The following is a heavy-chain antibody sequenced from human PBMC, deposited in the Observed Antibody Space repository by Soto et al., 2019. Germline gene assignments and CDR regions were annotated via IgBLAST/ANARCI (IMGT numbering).Heavy chain of an antibody. CDR3: GRGGWAPYPHYMAV. V-gene: IGHV3-48*01. D-gene: IGHD2-2*02. CDR1: GFTFSIYS. J-gene: IGHJ6*03. Sequence: GGSLRLSCAASGFTFSIYSMNWVRQAPGKGLEWLSYISSGSSTISYADSVKGRFTISRDNAKNSLFLQMNSLRAEDTAVYYWGRGGWAPYPHYMAVGGKGTTVPFPS. CDR2: ISSGSSTI.